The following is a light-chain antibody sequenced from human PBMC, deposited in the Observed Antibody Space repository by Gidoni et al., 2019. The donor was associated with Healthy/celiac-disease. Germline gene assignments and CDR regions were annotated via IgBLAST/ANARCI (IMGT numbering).Light chain of an antibody. CDR1: SGDSNYK. CDR2: VGTGGIVG. CDR3: GADHGSGSNFVYV. V-gene: IGLV9-49*01. J-gene: IGLJ1*01. Sequence: QPVLTQPPSASASLGASVTLTCTLSSGDSNYKVDWYQQRPGKGPRFGMRVGTGGIVGSKGDGIPDRFSVLGSGLNRYLTIKNIQEEDESDYHCGADHGSGSNFVYVFGTGTKVTVL.